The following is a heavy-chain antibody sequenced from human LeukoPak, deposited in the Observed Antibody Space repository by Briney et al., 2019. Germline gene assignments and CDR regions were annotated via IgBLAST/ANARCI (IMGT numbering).Heavy chain of an antibody. D-gene: IGHD2-21*01. V-gene: IGHV4-59*08. CDR3: ARHFVTYPHYFDY. CDR2: IYYSGSA. J-gene: IGHJ4*02. Sequence: SETLSLTCTVSGGAISSYYWSWIRQPPGKGLEWIGNIYYSGSASYNPSLKSRVTISVDTSKNQFSLRLSSVTAADTAVYYCARHFVTYPHYFDYWGQGTLVTVSS. CDR1: GGAISSYY.